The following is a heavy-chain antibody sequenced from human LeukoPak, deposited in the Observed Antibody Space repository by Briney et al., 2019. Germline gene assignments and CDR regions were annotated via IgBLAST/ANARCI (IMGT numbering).Heavy chain of an antibody. CDR3: ARVFSGSYFDY. Sequence: GGSLRLSCAASGFTFSSNYMSWVRQAPGKGLEWVSVIYSGGSAYYADSVKGRFTISRDNSKNTLYLQMNSLRAEDTAVYYCARVFSGSYFDYWGQGTLVTVSS. CDR2: IYSGGSA. CDR1: GFTFSSNY. D-gene: IGHD1-26*01. J-gene: IGHJ4*02. V-gene: IGHV3-66*01.